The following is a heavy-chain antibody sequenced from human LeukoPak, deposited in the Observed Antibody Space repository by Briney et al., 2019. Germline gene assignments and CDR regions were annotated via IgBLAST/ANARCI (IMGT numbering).Heavy chain of an antibody. Sequence: SGPTLVNPTQTLTLTCTFSGFSLSTSGVGVGWIRQPPGKALEWLALIYWDDDKRYSPSLKSRLTITKDTSKNQVVLTMTNMDPVDTATYYCVRMFGVVKGDEYWGQGTLVTVSS. J-gene: IGHJ4*02. CDR2: IYWDDDK. CDR1: GFSLSTSGVG. CDR3: VRMFGVVKGDEY. D-gene: IGHD3-3*01. V-gene: IGHV2-5*02.